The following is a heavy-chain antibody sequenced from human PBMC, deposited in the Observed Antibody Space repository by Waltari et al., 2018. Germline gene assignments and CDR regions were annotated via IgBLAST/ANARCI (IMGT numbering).Heavy chain of an antibody. D-gene: IGHD3-22*01. CDR2: IYYSGST. Sequence: QLQLQESGPGLVKPSETLSLTCTVSGGSISSRSYYWGWIRQPPGRGLEWIGSIYYSGSTYYNPSLKSRVTISVDTSKNQFSLKLSSVTAADTAVYYCARDLTYYYDSSGYYNAFDIWGQGTMVTVSS. CDR1: GGSISSRSYY. CDR3: ARDLTYYYDSSGYYNAFDI. J-gene: IGHJ3*02. V-gene: IGHV4-39*07.